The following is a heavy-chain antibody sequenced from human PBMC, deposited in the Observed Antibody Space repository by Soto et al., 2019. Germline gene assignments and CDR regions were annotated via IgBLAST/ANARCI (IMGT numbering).Heavy chain of an antibody. CDR2: ISSASSAI. D-gene: IGHD2-8*01. CDR3: ARDLMGYAMDV. J-gene: IGHJ6*02. CDR1: GFTFSSYH. Sequence: GGSLRLSCADSGFTFSSYHMDWVRQAPGKGLEWVSYISSASSAIYYADSVKGRFTISRDNAQNSLFLQMNRLRAEDTAVYYCARDLMGYAMDVWGQGTTVTVSS. V-gene: IGHV3-48*03.